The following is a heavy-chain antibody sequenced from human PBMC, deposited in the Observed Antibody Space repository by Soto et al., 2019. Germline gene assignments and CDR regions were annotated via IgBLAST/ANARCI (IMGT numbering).Heavy chain of an antibody. J-gene: IGHJ4*02. Sequence: PGGSLRLSCAASGFTFSSYAMSWVRQAPGKGLEWVSAISGSGGSTYYADSVKGRFTISRDNSKNTLYLQMNSLRAEDTAVYYCAKEWTIFGVVIIRGSFDYWGQGTLVTVSS. V-gene: IGHV3-23*01. D-gene: IGHD3-3*01. CDR1: GFTFSSYA. CDR3: AKEWTIFGVVIIRGSFDY. CDR2: ISGSGGST.